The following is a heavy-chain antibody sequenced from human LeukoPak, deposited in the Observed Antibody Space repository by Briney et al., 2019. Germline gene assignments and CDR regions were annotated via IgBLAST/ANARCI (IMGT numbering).Heavy chain of an antibody. CDR1: GYSISSGYY. CDR2: IYHSGST. V-gene: IGHV4-38-2*01. D-gene: IGHD3-3*01. J-gene: IGHJ4*02. CDR3: ARLGWGYYDPLAVDY. Sequence: SETLSLTCAVSGYSISSGYYWGWIRQPPGKGLEWIGSIYHSGSTYYNPSLKSRVTISVDTSKNQFSLKLSSVTAADTAVYYCARLGWGYYDPLAVDYWGQGTLVTISS.